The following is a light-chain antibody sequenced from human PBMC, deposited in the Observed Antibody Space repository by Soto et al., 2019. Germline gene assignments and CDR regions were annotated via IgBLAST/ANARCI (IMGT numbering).Light chain of an antibody. CDR2: AAS. V-gene: IGKV1-12*01. CDR3: QQGDSFPIT. J-gene: IGKJ5*01. CDR1: QSISSW. Sequence: DIQMTQSPSSVSASVGDRVTITCRASQSISSWLAWYQQKPGTVPRLLIFAASSLQSGVPSRFSGSGAGTEFTLTITSLQPEYFGTYYCQQGDSFPITFGQGTRLEIK.